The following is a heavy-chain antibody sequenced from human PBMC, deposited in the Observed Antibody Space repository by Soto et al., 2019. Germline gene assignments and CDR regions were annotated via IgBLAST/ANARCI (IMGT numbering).Heavy chain of an antibody. Sequence: PGGSLRLSCAASGFTFSSYAMSWVRQAPGKGLEWVSAISGSGGSTYYADSVKGRFTISRDNSKNTLYLQMNSLRAEDTAVYYCAKGRGVDYDFWSGSPIYDMDVWGQGTTVTVSS. CDR1: GFTFSSYA. CDR2: ISGSGGST. V-gene: IGHV3-23*01. D-gene: IGHD3-3*01. J-gene: IGHJ6*02. CDR3: AKGRGVDYDFWSGSPIYDMDV.